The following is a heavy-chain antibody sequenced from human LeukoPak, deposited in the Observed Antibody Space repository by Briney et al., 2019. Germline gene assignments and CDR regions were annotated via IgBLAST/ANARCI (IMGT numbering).Heavy chain of an antibody. CDR1: GFTFNDYA. Sequence: GRSLRLSCAASGFTFNDYAVHWVRQAPGKGLEWVSGINWNSGGIGYADSVKGRFTISRDNAKNSLYLQMNSLRTEDTALCYCASLRGSSWYHWGQGTLVTVSS. J-gene: IGHJ5*02. V-gene: IGHV3-9*01. CDR2: INWNSGGI. D-gene: IGHD6-13*01. CDR3: ASLRGSSWYH.